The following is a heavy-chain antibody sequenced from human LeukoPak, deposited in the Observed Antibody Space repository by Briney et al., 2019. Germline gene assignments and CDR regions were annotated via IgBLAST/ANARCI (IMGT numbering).Heavy chain of an antibody. D-gene: IGHD6-19*01. V-gene: IGHV3-30-3*01. CDR1: GFTFSSYA. Sequence: GGSLRLSCAASGFTFSSYAMHWVRRAPGKALGWVATILSDGGNRYYSDSVKGRFTISRDNSKNTLYLQMNSLRPEDTAVFHCARGRAVTGSTVIDYWGQGTLVTVSS. CDR2: ILSDGGNR. J-gene: IGHJ4*02. CDR3: ARGRAVTGSTVIDY.